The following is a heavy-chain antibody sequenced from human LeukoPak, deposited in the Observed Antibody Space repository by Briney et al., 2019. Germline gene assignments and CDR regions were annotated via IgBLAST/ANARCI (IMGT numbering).Heavy chain of an antibody. D-gene: IGHD3-22*01. J-gene: IGHJ3*02. CDR2: INHSGST. V-gene: IGHV4-34*01. CDR1: GGSFSGYY. Sequence: SETLSLTCAVYGGSFSGYYWSWIRQPPGKGLEWIGEINHSGSTNYNPSLKSRVTISVDTPKNQFSLKLSSVTAADTAVYYCARGGGFKYYYDSSGEGDAFDIWGQGTMVTVSS. CDR3: ARGGGFKYYYDSSGEGDAFDI.